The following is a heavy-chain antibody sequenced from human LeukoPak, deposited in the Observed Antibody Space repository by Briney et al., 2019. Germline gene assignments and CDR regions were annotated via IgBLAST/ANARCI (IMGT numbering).Heavy chain of an antibody. CDR2: IKGSGSYT. Sequence: DPGGSLRLSCAASGFTFSSYAMSWVRQAPGKGLEWVSAIKGSGSYTKYADSVTGRFTISRDNSKNMLYLQMNSLTADDTAIYYCAKDPNGDYIGAFDFGGQGTMVTVSS. D-gene: IGHD4-17*01. CDR1: GFTFSSYA. V-gene: IGHV3-23*01. J-gene: IGHJ3*01. CDR3: AKDPNGDYIGAFDF.